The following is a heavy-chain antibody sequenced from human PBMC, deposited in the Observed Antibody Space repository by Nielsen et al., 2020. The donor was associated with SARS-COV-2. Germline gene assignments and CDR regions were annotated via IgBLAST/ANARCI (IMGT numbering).Heavy chain of an antibody. D-gene: IGHD3-3*01. CDR1: GFTFSSYW. J-gene: IGHJ4*02. CDR3: ARAPRGFLEWLGT. CDR2: IKQDGSEK. Sequence: LSLTCAASGFTFSSYWMNWVRQAPGKGLEWVANIKQDGSEKYYGDSVKGRFTISRDNAKNSLYLQMNSLRAEDTAVYYCARAPRGFLEWLGTWGQGTLVTVSS. V-gene: IGHV3-7*01.